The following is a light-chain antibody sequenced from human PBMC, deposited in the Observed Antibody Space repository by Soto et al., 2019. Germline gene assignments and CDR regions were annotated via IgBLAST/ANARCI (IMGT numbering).Light chain of an antibody. V-gene: IGLV2-8*01. CDR3: SSYAGSNNLGV. Sequence: QSVLTQPPSASGSPGQSVTISCTGTSSDVGGYNYVSRYQQHPGKAPKLMIYEVSKRPSGVPDRFSGSKSGNTASLTVSGLQAEDEADYYCSSYAGSNNLGVFGTGTKVTVL. CDR1: SSDVGGYNY. J-gene: IGLJ1*01. CDR2: EVS.